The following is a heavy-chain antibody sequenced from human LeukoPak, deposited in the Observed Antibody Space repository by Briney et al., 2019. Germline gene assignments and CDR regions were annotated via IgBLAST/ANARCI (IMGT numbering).Heavy chain of an antibody. CDR1: GGSFSGYY. CDR3: AIHTGIAAAGPLDY. J-gene: IGHJ4*02. V-gene: IGHV4-34*01. Sequence: PSETLSLTCAVYGGSFSGYYWSWIRQPPGKGLEWIGEINHSRSTNYNPSLKSRVTITLETTNNQFSLKLSNVTAADTAVYYCAIHTGIAAAGPLDYWGQRTLVTLSS. D-gene: IGHD6-13*01. CDR2: INHSRST.